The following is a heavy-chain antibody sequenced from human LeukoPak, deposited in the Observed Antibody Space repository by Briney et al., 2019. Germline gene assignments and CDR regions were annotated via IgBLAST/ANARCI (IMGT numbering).Heavy chain of an antibody. V-gene: IGHV3-7*03. CDR1: GFTFSSFW. D-gene: IGHD5-18*01. CDR2: IKQDGSER. CDR3: ARGGTRGYSPVDY. Sequence: GGSLRLSCAASGFTFSSFWMIWVRQAPGKGLEWVANIKQDGSERNYVDSVKGRSTISRDNAKNSLFLQMNSLRVEDTAVYYCARGGTRGYSPVDYWGQGILVTVSS. J-gene: IGHJ4*02.